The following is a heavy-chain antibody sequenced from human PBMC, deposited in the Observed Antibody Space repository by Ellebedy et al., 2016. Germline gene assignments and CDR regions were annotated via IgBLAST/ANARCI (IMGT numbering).Heavy chain of an antibody. CDR1: GFTFSSYG. D-gene: IGHD1-26*01. J-gene: IGHJ4*02. CDR2: ISYDGSNK. CDR3: AKAGVGELSKSY. V-gene: IGHV3-30*18. Sequence: GGSLRLXXAASGFTFSSYGMHWVRQAPGKGLEWVAVISYDGSNKYYADSVKGRFTISRDNSKNTLYLQMNSLRAEDTAVYYCAKAGVGELSKSYWGQGTLVTVSS.